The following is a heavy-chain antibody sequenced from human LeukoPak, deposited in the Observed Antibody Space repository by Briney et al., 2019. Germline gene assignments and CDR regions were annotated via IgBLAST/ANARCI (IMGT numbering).Heavy chain of an antibody. Sequence: SETLSLTCTVSGGSVYTSDYYWGWVRQPPGKGPEWIGDIFYTGKTNYNPSLKSRVSISIDTSKNQFSLKLTSVTAADAAVYYCARVFDSWGQGTLVTVSS. V-gene: IGHV4-39*07. J-gene: IGHJ4*02. CDR2: IFYTGKT. CDR1: GGSVYTSDYY. CDR3: ARVFDS.